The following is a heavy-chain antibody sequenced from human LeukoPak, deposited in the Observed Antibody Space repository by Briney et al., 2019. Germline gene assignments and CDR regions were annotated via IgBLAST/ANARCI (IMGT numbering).Heavy chain of an antibody. CDR3: AQINDHGDYVAF. D-gene: IGHD1-1*01. CDR2: ISGSGGTT. CDR1: GFTFRNYG. V-gene: IGHV3-23*01. J-gene: IGHJ4*02. Sequence: SGGSLRLSCAASGFTFRNYGMTWVRQAPGKGLEWVAGISGSGGTTHYSDSVKGRCTISRDNSKNTLSLQINSLRAEDTAVYYCAQINDHGDYVAFWGQGALVTVSS.